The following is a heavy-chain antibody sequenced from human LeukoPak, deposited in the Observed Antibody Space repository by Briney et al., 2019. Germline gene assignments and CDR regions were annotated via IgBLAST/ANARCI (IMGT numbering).Heavy chain of an antibody. D-gene: IGHD3/OR15-3a*01. V-gene: IGHV3-23*01. CDR2: IRGRTATT. CDR1: GFIFSNYA. CDR3: AKDLSSGTGRGFDY. J-gene: IGHJ4*02. Sequence: PGGSLRLSCAASGFIFSNYAMIWVRQAPGKGLEWVSSIRGRTATTYYADSVKGRFTISRDNSKNTLYLQMNSLRAEDTALYYCAKDLSSGTGRGFDYWGQGTLVTVSS.